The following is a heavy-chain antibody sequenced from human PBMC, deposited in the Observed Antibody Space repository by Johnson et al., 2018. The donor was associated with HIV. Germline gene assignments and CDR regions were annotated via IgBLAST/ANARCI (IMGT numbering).Heavy chain of an antibody. CDR2: IKSKNDGGTT. J-gene: IGHJ3*02. V-gene: IGHV3-15*01. CDR3: ARRADAFDI. CDR1: GSTFRNAW. Sequence: VQLVESGGGLVKPGGSLRLSCAASGSTFRNAWMSWVRQAPGKGLEWVGRIKSKNDGGTTDYAAPVKGRFTISRDDSKNTLYLQMTSLKTEDTAVYYCARRADAFDIWGQGTMVTVSS.